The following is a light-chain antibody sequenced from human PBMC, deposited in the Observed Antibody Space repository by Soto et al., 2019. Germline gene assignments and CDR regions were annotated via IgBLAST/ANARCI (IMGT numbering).Light chain of an antibody. J-gene: IGKJ5*01. V-gene: IGKV3-15*01. CDR1: QSVGNN. CDR3: QQYYKWPLT. CDR2: ATS. Sequence: EIVVTQSPATLSVSPGERATLSCRASQSVGNNFAWYQQKPGQAPRLLIFATSTRATGVPARFSGSGSGTEFTLTISSLQSEDFAVYYCQQYYKWPLTFGQGTRLEIK.